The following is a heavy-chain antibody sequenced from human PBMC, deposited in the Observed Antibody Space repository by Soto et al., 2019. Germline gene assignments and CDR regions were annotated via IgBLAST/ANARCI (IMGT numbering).Heavy chain of an antibody. V-gene: IGHV4-4*02. Sequence: QVQLQESGPGLVKPSGTLSLTCAVSGGSISSSNWWSWVRQPPGKGLEWIGEIYHSGSTNYNPSLKCRVTISINKSKNQFSLKLSSVTAGDTAVYYYARDSRELRFLEWLLGSYGMDVWGQGTTVTVSS. D-gene: IGHD3-3*01. J-gene: IGHJ6*02. CDR1: GGSISSSNW. CDR3: ARDSRELRFLEWLLGSYGMDV. CDR2: IYHSGST.